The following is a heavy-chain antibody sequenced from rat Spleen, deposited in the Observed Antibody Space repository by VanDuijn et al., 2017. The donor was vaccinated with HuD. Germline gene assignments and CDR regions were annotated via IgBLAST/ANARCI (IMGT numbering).Heavy chain of an antibody. Sequence: EVQLVESGGGLVQPGGSLKLSCAASGFTFSNYGMAWVRQAPTKGLEWVATISYGGSNTYSRDSVKGRFTISRDNAKSTPYLKMDSLRSEDTATYYCARRGYNNYFFDYWGRGVMVTVSA. D-gene: IGHD4-1*01. CDR2: ISYGGSNT. J-gene: IGHJ2*01. V-gene: IGHV5-29*01. CDR3: ARRGYNNYFFDY. CDR1: GFTFSNYG.